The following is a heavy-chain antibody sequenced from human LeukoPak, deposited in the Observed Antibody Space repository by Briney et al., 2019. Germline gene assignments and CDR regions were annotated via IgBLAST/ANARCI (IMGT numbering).Heavy chain of an antibody. CDR3: ARDTYKYDSSGYYYYYYGMDV. V-gene: IGHV4-61*02. Sequence: SQTLSLTCTVSGDSISSDSYNWNWIRQPAGRGLEWIGRIHISGSTNHNPSLKSRVTLSVDTSKNQFSLKLSSVTAADTAVYYCARDTYKYDSSGYYYYYYGMDVWGQGTTVTVSS. CDR1: GDSISSDSYN. J-gene: IGHJ6*02. D-gene: IGHD3-22*01. CDR2: IHISGST.